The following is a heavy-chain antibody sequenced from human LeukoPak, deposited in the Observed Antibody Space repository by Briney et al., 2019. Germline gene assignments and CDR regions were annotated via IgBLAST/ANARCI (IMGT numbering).Heavy chain of an antibody. Sequence: GGSLRLSCAASGFTFSSYSMNWVRQAPGKGLEWVSSISSSSSYIYYGGSVKGRFTISRDNAKDSLYLQMNSLRAEDTAVYYCARASDPWLQLTWGQGTLVTVSS. J-gene: IGHJ5*02. CDR1: GFTFSSYS. CDR2: ISSSSSYI. V-gene: IGHV3-21*04. D-gene: IGHD5-24*01. CDR3: ARASDPWLQLT.